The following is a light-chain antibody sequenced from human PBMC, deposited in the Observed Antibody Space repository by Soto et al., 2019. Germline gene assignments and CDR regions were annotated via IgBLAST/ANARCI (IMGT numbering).Light chain of an antibody. CDR3: PFV. CDR1: SGDIGSYNR. J-gene: IGLJ1*01. V-gene: IGLV2-18*01. CDR2: EVT. Sequence: QSVLTQPPSVSGSPGQSVTISCTGTSGDIGSYNRVSWFQQPPGTAPQLMIYEVTNRPSGVSDRFSGSKSGNTASLTISGLQTEDDTSNSTPFVFGPGTKVTVL.